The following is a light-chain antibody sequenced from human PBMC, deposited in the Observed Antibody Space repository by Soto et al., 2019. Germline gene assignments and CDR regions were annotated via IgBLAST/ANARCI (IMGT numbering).Light chain of an antibody. CDR1: QSVSSGY. Sequence: EIVLTQSPNTLSLSPGERATLSCRASQSVSSGYLVWYQQKPGQAPRLLIYGASNRATGIPDRFSGSGSGTDFTLTISRPEPEDFAVYYCQHYGNSPPSVTFGPGTKVDIK. V-gene: IGKV3-20*01. CDR3: QHYGNSPPSVT. J-gene: IGKJ3*01. CDR2: GAS.